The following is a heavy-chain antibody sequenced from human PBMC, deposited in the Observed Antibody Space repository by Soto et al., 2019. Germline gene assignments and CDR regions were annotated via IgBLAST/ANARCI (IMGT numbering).Heavy chain of an antibody. V-gene: IGHV3-7*01. D-gene: IGHD3-16*01. Sequence: GGSLRLSCAASGFTFSSYWMSWVRQAPGKGLEWVANIKQDGSEKYYVDSVKGRFTISRDNAKNSLYLQMNSLRAEDTAVYYCARETLTEDDYIWGRSHYFDYCGQGNLVTVSS. J-gene: IGHJ4*02. CDR3: ARETLTEDDYIWGRSHYFDY. CDR1: GFTFSSYW. CDR2: IKQDGSEK.